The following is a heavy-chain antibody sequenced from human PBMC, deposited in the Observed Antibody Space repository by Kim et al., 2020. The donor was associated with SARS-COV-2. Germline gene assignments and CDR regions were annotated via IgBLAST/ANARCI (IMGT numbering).Heavy chain of an antibody. V-gene: IGHV1-18*01. CDR2: ISSYNGNT. Sequence: ASVKVSCKASGYTFTNFGIGWVRQAPGQGLEWMGWISSYNGNTNYAQKFQGRVTMTTDRSTTTAYMELISLRPDDTAVYYCARYSGSSWFTLGYWGQGTLVTVSS. J-gene: IGHJ4*02. CDR3: ARYSGSSWFTLGY. CDR1: GYTFTNFG. D-gene: IGHD6-19*01.